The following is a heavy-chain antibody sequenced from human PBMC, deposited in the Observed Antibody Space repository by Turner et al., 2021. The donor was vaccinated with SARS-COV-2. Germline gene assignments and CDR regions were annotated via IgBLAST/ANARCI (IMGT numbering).Heavy chain of an antibody. J-gene: IGHJ6*02. CDR3: ATFDEYRSFSRGMDV. D-gene: IGHD2-15*01. CDR1: GDSLFNYD. V-gene: IGHV4-4*09. Sequence: VHLQESGPGPVRPSETLSLSCSVSGDSLFNYDWAWIRQYPGKGLEWIGFITSRGSTAYNPPLESRVTMSLDMSKNLFSLTLTSVTVGDTATYYCATFDEYRSFSRGMDVWGPGASVTVSS. CDR2: ITSRGST.